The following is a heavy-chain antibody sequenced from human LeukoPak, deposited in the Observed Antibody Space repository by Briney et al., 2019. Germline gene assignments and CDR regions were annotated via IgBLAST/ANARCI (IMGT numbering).Heavy chain of an antibody. D-gene: IGHD2-2*03. CDR2: ISGSSDSI. CDR1: GFTFSNYP. V-gene: IGHV3-23*01. CDR3: AKDLAIVVAPAPYGMDV. Sequence: GGSLRLSCAASGFTFSNYPMTWVRQAPGKGLEWVSAISGSSDSIKYADSVKGRFTISRDNSKNRLYLQMNSLRAEDTAVYYCAKDLAIVVAPAPYGMDVWGQGTTVTVSS. J-gene: IGHJ6*02.